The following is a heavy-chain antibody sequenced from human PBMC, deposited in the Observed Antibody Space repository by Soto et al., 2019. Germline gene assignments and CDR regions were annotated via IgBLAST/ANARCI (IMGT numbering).Heavy chain of an antibody. CDR1: GFTFSDYY. Sequence: QVQLVESGGGLVKPGGSLRLSCAASGFTFSDYYMSWIRQAPGKGLEWVAYISSSCSTIYYADSVKGRVTSSRDNAKNSLYLQMNSLRAEATAVDYCASETYYYGSGSPNRDYWGQGTLVTVSS. CDR2: ISSSCSTI. D-gene: IGHD3-10*01. CDR3: ASETYYYGSGSPNRDY. V-gene: IGHV3-11*01. J-gene: IGHJ4*02.